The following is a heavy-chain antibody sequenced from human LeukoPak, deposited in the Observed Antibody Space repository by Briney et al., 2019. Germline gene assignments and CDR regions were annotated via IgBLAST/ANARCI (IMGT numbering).Heavy chain of an antibody. CDR1: GFTLSSYG. CDR2: IRNGGST. Sequence: PGGSLRLSCAASGFTLSSYGMSWVRQAPGKGLEWVSGIRNGGSTGYADSVKGRFTISRDNAKNSLYLQMNSLRAEDTALYYCARDLAAIAVAGDGEEGAFAFDYWGQGTLVSVSS. CDR3: ARDLAAIAVAGDGEEGAFAFDY. J-gene: IGHJ4*02. V-gene: IGHV3-20*04. D-gene: IGHD6-19*01.